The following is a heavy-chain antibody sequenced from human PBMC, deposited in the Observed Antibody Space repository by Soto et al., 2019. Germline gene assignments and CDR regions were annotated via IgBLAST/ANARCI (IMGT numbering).Heavy chain of an antibody. CDR1: GGSISSSSYY. V-gene: IGHV4-39*01. J-gene: IGHJ5*02. CDR2: IYYSGST. CDR3: ERHRARKWFDP. Sequence: SETLSLTCIVSGGSISSSSYYWGWIRQPPGKGLEWIGSIYYSGSTYYNPSLKSRVTISVDTSKNQFSLKLSSVTAAGTAVFYCERHRARKWFDPWGQGTLVTVSS. D-gene: IGHD6-6*01.